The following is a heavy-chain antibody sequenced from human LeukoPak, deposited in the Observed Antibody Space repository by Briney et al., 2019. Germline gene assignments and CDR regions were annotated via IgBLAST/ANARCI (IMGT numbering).Heavy chain of an antibody. D-gene: IGHD2/OR15-2a*01. J-gene: IGHJ5*02. CDR2: IYYSGST. Sequence: SETLSLTCTVSSGSIPSYWWSWIRQPPGKGLEWIGYIYYSGSTNYNPSLKSRVTISVDTSKNQFSLNLSSVTAADTAVYYCAKDDRRTTSVWFDPWGQGTLVTVSS. CDR1: SGSIPSYW. CDR3: AKDDRRTTSVWFDP. V-gene: IGHV4-59*01.